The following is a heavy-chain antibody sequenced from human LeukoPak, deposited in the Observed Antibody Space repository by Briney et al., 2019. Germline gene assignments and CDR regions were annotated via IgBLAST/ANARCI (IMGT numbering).Heavy chain of an antibody. CDR2: ISISSIYI. CDR3: ARAVWDSSGYYYDY. CDR1: GFTFSSYS. J-gene: IGHJ4*02. V-gene: IGHV3-21*01. D-gene: IGHD3-22*01. Sequence: SGGSLRLSCAASGFTFSSYSMHWVRQAPGKGLEWVSLISISSIYIYYADSVKGRFTISRDNAKSSLYLQINSLRAEDTAVYYCARAVWDSSGYYYDYWGQGTLVTVSS.